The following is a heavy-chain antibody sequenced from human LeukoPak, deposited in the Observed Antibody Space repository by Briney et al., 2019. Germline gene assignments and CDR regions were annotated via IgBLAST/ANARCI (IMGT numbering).Heavy chain of an antibody. CDR3: ARAPSIAAYYYYMDV. J-gene: IGHJ6*03. Sequence: ASVKASCKASGYTFTSYAMHWVRQAPGQRLEWMGWINAGNGNTKYSQEFQGRVTITRDTSASTAYMELSSLRSEDMAVYYCARAPSIAAYYYYMDVWGKGTTVTVSS. CDR1: GYTFTSYA. V-gene: IGHV1-3*03. CDR2: INAGNGNT. D-gene: IGHD6-6*01.